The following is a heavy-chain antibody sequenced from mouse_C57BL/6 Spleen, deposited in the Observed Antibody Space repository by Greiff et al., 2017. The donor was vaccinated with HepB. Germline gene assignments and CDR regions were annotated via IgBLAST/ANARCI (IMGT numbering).Heavy chain of an antibody. CDR3: TRFDYDVAY. CDR2: IDPETGGT. D-gene: IGHD2-4*01. J-gene: IGHJ3*01. Sequence: VKLMESGAELVRPGASVTLSCKASGYTFTDYEMHWVKQTPVHGLEWIGAIDPETGGTAYNQKFKGKAILTADKSSSTAYMELRSLTSEDSAVYYCTRFDYDVAYWGQGTLVTVSA. CDR1: GYTFTDYE. V-gene: IGHV1-15*01.